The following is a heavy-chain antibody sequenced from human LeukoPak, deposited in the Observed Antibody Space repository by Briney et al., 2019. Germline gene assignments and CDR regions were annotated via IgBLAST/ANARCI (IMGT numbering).Heavy chain of an antibody. CDR2: IYTSGST. Sequence: SETLSLTCTVSGGSISSYHWSWIRQPAGKGLEWIGRIYTSGSTNYNPSLKSRVTMSVDTSKNQFSLKLSSVTAADTAVYYCASEIFGVVIRDAFDIWGQGTMVTVSS. CDR1: GGSISSYH. CDR3: ASEIFGVVIRDAFDI. D-gene: IGHD3-3*01. J-gene: IGHJ3*02. V-gene: IGHV4-4*07.